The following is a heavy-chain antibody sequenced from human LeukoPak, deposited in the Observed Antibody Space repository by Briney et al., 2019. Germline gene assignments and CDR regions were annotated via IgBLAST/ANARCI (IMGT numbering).Heavy chain of an antibody. V-gene: IGHV4-34*01. CDR2: INHSGST. CDR3: ARGPRLYYYDSSGYYYY. CDR1: GFTFRNYG. D-gene: IGHD3-22*01. Sequence: GSLRLSCAASGFTFRNYGMSWIRQPPGKGLEWIGEINHSGSTNYNPSLKSRVTISVDTSKNQFSLKLSSVTAADTAVYFCARGPRLYYYDSSGYYYYWGQGTLVTVSS. J-gene: IGHJ4*02.